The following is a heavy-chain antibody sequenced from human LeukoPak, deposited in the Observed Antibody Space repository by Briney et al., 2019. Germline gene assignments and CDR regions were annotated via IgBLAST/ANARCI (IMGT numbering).Heavy chain of an antibody. CDR2: IKKTGSET. V-gene: IGHV3-7*01. D-gene: IGHD2-15*01. J-gene: IGHJ4*02. Sequence: GGSLRLSCAASKFIFSNYWMSWVRQAPGKGLEWVAYIKKTGSETYYVDSVKGRFTITRDNARNSLFLQMNSLRAEDTAVYYCAREDGYCSGGNCYSYFDSWGQGTLVTVSS. CDR1: KFIFSNYW. CDR3: AREDGYCSGGNCYSYFDS.